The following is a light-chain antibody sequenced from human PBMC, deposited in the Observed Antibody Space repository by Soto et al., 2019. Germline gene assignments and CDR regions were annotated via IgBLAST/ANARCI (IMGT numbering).Light chain of an antibody. CDR1: SSDVGSYNR. Sequence: QSALTQPPSVSGSPGQSVTISCTGTSSDVGSYNRVSWYQQPPGTAPKLMIYEVSNRPSGVPDRFSGSKSGNTASLTISGLQAEDEAYYYGSSYTISSTVVFGGGTKLTVL. CDR2: EVS. J-gene: IGLJ2*01. V-gene: IGLV2-18*02. CDR3: SSYTISSTVV.